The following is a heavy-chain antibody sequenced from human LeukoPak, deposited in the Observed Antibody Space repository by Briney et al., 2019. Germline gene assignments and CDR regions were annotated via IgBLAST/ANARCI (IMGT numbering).Heavy chain of an antibody. CDR3: AARYCSSTSCLDY. J-gene: IGHJ4*02. CDR1: RFTFSDHY. CDR2: TRNKANSYTT. D-gene: IGHD2-2*01. Sequence: GGSLRLSCAASRFTFSDHYMDWVRQAPGKGLEWVGRTRNKANSYTTEYAASVKGRFTISRDDSKNSLYLQMNSLKTEDTAVYYCAARYCSSTSCLDYWGQGTLVTVSS. V-gene: IGHV3-72*01.